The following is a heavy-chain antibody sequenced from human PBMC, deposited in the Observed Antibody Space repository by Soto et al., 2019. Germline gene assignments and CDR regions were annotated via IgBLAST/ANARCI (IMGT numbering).Heavy chain of an antibody. V-gene: IGHV3-30-3*01. CDR2: ISYDGSNK. CDR1: GFTFSSYA. D-gene: IGHD7-27*01. CDR3: ARVLNWGTTYYYYCMDV. Sequence: QVQLVESGGGVVQPGRSLRLSCAASGFTFSSYAMHWVRQAPGKGLEWVAVISYDGSNKYYADSVKGRFTISRDNSKNTLYLQMHSLRAEDTAVYYCARVLNWGTTYYYYCMDVWGQGTTVTVSS. J-gene: IGHJ6*02.